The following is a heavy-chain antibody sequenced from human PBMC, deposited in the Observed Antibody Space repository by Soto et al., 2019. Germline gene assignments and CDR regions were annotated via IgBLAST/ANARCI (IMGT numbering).Heavy chain of an antibody. V-gene: IGHV6-1*01. Sequence: SQTLSLTCAVSGDSVSSNRAAWKWIRQSPSRGLEWLGRTYYRSKWYNDYADSVKSRITINPDTSKNQFSLQLNSVTPEDTAVYYCTRDWAGTYGLDVWGQGTTVTVSS. CDR1: GDSVSSNRAA. CDR2: TYYRSKWYN. J-gene: IGHJ6*02. D-gene: IGHD3-16*01. CDR3: TRDWAGTYGLDV.